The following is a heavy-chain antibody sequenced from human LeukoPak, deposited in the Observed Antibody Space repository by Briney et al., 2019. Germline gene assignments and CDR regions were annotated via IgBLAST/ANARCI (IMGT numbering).Heavy chain of an antibody. CDR3: ARGPSINNYFDY. CDR1: GYTFTDYY. Sequence: ASVKVSFKASGYTFTDYYMHWVRQAPGQGLEWMGWINPNSGGTNYAQKFQGRVTMTRDTSISTAYMELSRLRSDDTAVYYCARGPSINNYFDYWGQGTLVTVSS. CDR2: INPNSGGT. V-gene: IGHV1-2*02. J-gene: IGHJ4*02. D-gene: IGHD2/OR15-2a*01.